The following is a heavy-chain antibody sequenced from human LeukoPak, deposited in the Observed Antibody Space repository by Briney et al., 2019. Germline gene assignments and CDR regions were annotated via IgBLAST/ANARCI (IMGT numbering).Heavy chain of an antibody. CDR3: ARRRYSVYDFDY. V-gene: IGHV3-33*01. CDR2: IWSDGSNK. CDR1: GFTFSTYG. J-gene: IGHJ4*02. D-gene: IGHD5/OR15-5a*01. Sequence: GGSLRLSCAASGFTFSTYGMHWVRQAPGKGLEWVAVIWSDGSNKYYADSVKGRFTISRDNSKNTLYLQMDSLRAEDTAVYYCARRRYSVYDFDYWGQGTLVTVSS.